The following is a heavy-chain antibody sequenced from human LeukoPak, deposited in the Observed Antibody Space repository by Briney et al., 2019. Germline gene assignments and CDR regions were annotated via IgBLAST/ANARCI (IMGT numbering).Heavy chain of an antibody. J-gene: IGHJ4*02. CDR1: GFTFRDYH. D-gene: IGHD3-22*01. CDR3: ARFRGSGLRFKYYFDY. V-gene: IGHV3-11*01. CDR2: ISSGGSTT. Sequence: GGSLRLSCAASGFTFRDYHMSWIRQAPGKGLEWVSYISSGGSTTYYADSVRGRFTISRDNAKNSLYLQMNSLRAEDTAVYYCARFRGSGLRFKYYFDYWGQGTLLTVSS.